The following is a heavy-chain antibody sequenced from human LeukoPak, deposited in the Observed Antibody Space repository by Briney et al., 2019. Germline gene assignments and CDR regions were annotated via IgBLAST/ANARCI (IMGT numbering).Heavy chain of an antibody. D-gene: IGHD3-9*01. J-gene: IGHJ5*02. V-gene: IGHV1-8*01. CDR1: GYTFTSYD. Sequence: ASVKVSCKASGYTFTSYDINWVRQATGQGLEWMGWMNPNSGNTGYAQKFQGRVTMTGNTSISTAYMELSSLRSEDTAVYYCARGRGRDILTGYKSNWFDPWGQGTLVTVSS. CDR2: MNPNSGNT. CDR3: ARGRGRDILTGYKSNWFDP.